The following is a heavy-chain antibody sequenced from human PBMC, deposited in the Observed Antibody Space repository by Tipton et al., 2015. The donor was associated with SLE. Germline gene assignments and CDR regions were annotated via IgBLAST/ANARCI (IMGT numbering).Heavy chain of an antibody. Sequence: QVQLVQSGAEVKKPGSSVKVSCKASGGTFSSYAISWVRQAPGQGLEWMGGIIPIFGTANYAQKFQGRATITADESTSTAYMELSSLRSEDTAVYYCAKDRHSMSPMGFDSWGQGTLVTVSS. CDR1: GGTFSSYA. V-gene: IGHV1-69*01. CDR2: IIPIFGTA. J-gene: IGHJ4*02. CDR3: AKDRHSMSPMGFDS. D-gene: IGHD3-3*02.